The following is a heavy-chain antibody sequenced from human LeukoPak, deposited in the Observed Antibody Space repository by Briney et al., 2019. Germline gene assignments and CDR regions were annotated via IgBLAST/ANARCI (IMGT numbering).Heavy chain of an antibody. J-gene: IGHJ4*02. V-gene: IGHV4-39*02. CDR3: VRGVDAAKTGY. CDR1: GDSISRSTYY. Sequence: SETLSLTCTVSGDSISRSTYYWAWIRQPPGKGLEWIGSVYYGRSPYFNPSLESRATISVDTSKNHFSLKMSSVTAADTAVYYCVRGVDAAKTGYWGQGTLVSVSS. CDR2: VYYGRSP. D-gene: IGHD1-1*01.